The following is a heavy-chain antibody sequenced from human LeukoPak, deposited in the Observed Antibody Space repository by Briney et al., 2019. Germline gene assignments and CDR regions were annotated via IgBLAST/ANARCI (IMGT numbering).Heavy chain of an antibody. V-gene: IGHV1-69*04. Sequence: GASVRVSCKASGGTFSSYAISWVRQAPGQGLEWMGRIIPILGIANYAQKFQGRVTITADKSTSTAYMELSSLRSEDTAVYYCARGQARWLQPFDYWGQGTLVTVSS. CDR3: ARGQARWLQPFDY. CDR2: IIPILGIA. CDR1: GGTFSSYA. J-gene: IGHJ4*02. D-gene: IGHD5-24*01.